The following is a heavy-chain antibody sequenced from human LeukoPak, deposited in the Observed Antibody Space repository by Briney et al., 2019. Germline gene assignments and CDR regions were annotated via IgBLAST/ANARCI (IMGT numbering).Heavy chain of an antibody. CDR3: AAGYSSGWFAKHFHY. CDR1: GGTFSSYA. Sequence: SVKVSCKASGGTFSSYAISWVRQAPGQGLEWMGGIIPIFGTANYAQKFQGRVTMTEDTSADTAYMELSSLRSEDTAVYFCAAGYSSGWFAKHFHYWGQGTLVTVSS. D-gene: IGHD6-19*01. J-gene: IGHJ1*01. V-gene: IGHV1-69*06. CDR2: IIPIFGTA.